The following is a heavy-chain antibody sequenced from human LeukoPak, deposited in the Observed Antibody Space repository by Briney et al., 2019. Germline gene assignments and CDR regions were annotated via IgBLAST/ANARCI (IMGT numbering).Heavy chain of an antibody. CDR3: ARAPGYCSSTSCYANY. Sequence: ASVKVSCKASGYTFTSYGISWVRQAPGQGLEWMGWISAYNDNTNYAQKLQGRVTMTTDTSTSTAYMELRSLRSDDTAVYYCARAPGYCSSTSCYANYWGQGTLVTVSS. J-gene: IGHJ4*02. D-gene: IGHD2-2*01. CDR1: GYTFTSYG. CDR2: ISAYNDNT. V-gene: IGHV1-18*01.